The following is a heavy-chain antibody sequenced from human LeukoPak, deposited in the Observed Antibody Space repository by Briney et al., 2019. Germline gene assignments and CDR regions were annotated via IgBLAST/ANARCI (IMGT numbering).Heavy chain of an antibody. Sequence: GGSLRLSCAASGFTFNSYAMSWVRQAPGKGLEWVSAISGSGGSTYYADSVKGRFTISRDNSKNTLYLQMNSLRAEDTAVYYCAKDPRTQRIAAAGTRLYYFDYWGQGTLVTVSS. CDR2: ISGSGGST. CDR3: AKDPRTQRIAAAGTRLYYFDY. J-gene: IGHJ4*02. V-gene: IGHV3-23*01. CDR1: GFTFNSYA. D-gene: IGHD6-13*01.